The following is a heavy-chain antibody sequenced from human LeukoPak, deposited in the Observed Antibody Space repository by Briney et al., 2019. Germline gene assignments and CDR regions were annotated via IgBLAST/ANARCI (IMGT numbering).Heavy chain of an antibody. V-gene: IGHV3-21*01. Sequence: GGSLRLSCAASGFTFSSYSMKWVRQAPGKGLEWVSSISSSSSYIYYADSLKGRFTISRDNAKNSLYLQMNSLRAEDTAVYYCARAPGESGSQTRNFDYGGQGTLVTVSS. J-gene: IGHJ4*02. CDR3: ARAPGESGSQTRNFDY. CDR2: ISSSSSYI. D-gene: IGHD1-26*01. CDR1: GFTFSSYS.